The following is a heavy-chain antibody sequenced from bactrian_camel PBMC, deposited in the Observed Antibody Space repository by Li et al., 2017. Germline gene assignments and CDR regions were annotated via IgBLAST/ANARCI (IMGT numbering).Heavy chain of an antibody. Sequence: HVQLVESGGGSVRTGGSLRISCTASRYSSMCMGWFRQANGKEREGVAAIDRGGTTAYADSVKGRFTISRDNAKDTLYLQMNSLKIEDTAVYYCALGSSRQATMTARGKGTQVTVS. CDR1: RYSSMC. D-gene: IGHD3*01. CDR2: IDRGGTT. J-gene: IGHJ4*01. V-gene: IGHV3S53*01.